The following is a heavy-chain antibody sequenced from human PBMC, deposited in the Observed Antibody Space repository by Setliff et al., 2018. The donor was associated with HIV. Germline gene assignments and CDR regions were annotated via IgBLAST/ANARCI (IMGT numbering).Heavy chain of an antibody. Sequence: SETLSLTCIVSGAPISSGTWSWIRQPPGKGLQWIGFIYNTETTNYNPSLKSRVTISLDTFKNQFSLKLTSLTAADTAVYYCARGGTSSNWFDPWGQGTLVTVSS. CDR2: IYNTETT. CDR1: GAPISSGT. V-gene: IGHV4-59*01. D-gene: IGHD2-2*01. J-gene: IGHJ5*02. CDR3: ARGGTSSNWFDP.